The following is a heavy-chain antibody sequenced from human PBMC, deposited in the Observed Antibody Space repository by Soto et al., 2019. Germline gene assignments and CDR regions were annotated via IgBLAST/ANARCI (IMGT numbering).Heavy chain of an antibody. CDR1: GGSISSGGYF. V-gene: IGHV4-31*03. J-gene: IGHJ4*02. CDR2: IYYSGSS. Sequence: QVQLQESGPGLVKPSQTLSLTCTVSGGSISSGGYFWNWIRQHPGKGLEWVGYIYYSGSSYYHPSLKSRVCRSLVTSKNQFSLKLNSVTAADTAVYYCATEPSIWGQGTLVSVSS. CDR3: ATEPSI.